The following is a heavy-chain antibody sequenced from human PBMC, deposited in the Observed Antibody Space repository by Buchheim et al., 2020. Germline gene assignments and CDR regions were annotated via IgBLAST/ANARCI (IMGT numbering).Heavy chain of an antibody. CDR3: GGEGYSSSCYRGGGWFDP. D-gene: IGHD6-13*01. CDR2: IYYSGST. CDR1: GGSISSYY. J-gene: IGHJ5*02. V-gene: IGHV4-59*01. Sequence: QVQLQESGPGLVKPSETLSLTCTVSGGSISSYYWSWIRQPPGKGLEWIGYIYYSGSTNYNPSLKSRVTISVDTSKNQFSLKVGSGTAADGAVYYWGGEGYSSSCYRGGGWFDPWGQGTL.